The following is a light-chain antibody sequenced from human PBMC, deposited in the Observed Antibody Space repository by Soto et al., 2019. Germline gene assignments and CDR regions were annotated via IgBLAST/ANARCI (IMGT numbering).Light chain of an antibody. Sequence: EIVLTQSPGTLSLSPGERATLSCRASQSVSSNYLAWYQQKPGQAPRLLIYGASSRATGIPDGFSGSGSGTDFTLTISRLEPEDFAVYYCQQYGSSRTFGGGTKVEIK. V-gene: IGKV3-20*01. CDR1: QSVSSNY. CDR3: QQYGSSRT. CDR2: GAS. J-gene: IGKJ4*01.